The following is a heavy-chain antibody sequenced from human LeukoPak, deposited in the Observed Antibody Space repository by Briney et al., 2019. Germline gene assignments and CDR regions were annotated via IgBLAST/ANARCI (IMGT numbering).Heavy chain of an antibody. CDR2: ICTSGST. D-gene: IGHD2-2*02. V-gene: IGHV4-39*07. CDR3: ARDPCSSTSCYIGFDP. J-gene: IGHJ5*02. Sequence: SETLSLTCTVSGGSISSSSYYWGWIRQPPGKGLEWIGRICTSGSTNYNPSLKSRVTISVDTSKNQFSLKLSSVTAADTAVYYCARDPCSSTSCYIGFDPWGQGTLVTVSS. CDR1: GGSISSSSYY.